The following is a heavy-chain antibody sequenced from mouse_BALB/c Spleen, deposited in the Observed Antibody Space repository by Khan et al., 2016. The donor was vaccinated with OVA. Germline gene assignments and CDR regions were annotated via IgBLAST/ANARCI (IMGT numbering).Heavy chain of an antibody. CDR3: TRLVDY. J-gene: IGHJ4*01. CDR2: ISRGGST. CDR1: GFTFSSYA. Sequence: EVQLVESGGGLVKPGGSLKLSCAASGFTFSSYAVSWVRQTPEKRLEWVASISRGGSTYYPDSVKGRFTISRDDARNILYLQMSSLRSEDTAMYYCTRLVDYWGQGTSVTVSS. V-gene: IGHV5-6-5*01.